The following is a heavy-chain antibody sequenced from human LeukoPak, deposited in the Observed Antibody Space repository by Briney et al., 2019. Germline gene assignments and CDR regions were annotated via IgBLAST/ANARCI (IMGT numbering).Heavy chain of an antibody. V-gene: IGHV3-66*01. CDR3: VRDGYRD. CDR2: IYTDGNT. J-gene: IGHJ4*02. Sequence: GGSLRLSCAASGFNVRSYYMSWVRQAPGKGLEWVSVIYTDGNTYYAVSVKGRFTISRDNSENTLYLQMNRLRAADTAVYYCVRDGYRDWGQGTLVTVSS. CDR1: GFNVRSYY. D-gene: IGHD6-25*01.